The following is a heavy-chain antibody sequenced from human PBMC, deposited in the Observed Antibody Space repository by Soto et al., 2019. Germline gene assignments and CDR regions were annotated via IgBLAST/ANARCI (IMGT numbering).Heavy chain of an antibody. V-gene: IGHV6-1*01. CDR2: TYYRSKWYN. D-gene: IGHD2-15*01. CDR3: VRLMGAAVDY. Sequence: PSRALTCGVSWSSVSSNSAAWNLIRQSPSRGLEWLGRTYYRSKWYNDYAVSVKSRIKINPDTSKNQFSLQLNSVTPEDTAVYYCVRLMGAAVDYWGQGTLVPVSS. J-gene: IGHJ4*02. CDR1: WSSVSSNSAA.